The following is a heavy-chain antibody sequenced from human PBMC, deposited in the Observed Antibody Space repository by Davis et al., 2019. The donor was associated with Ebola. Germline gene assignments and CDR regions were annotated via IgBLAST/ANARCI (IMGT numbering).Heavy chain of an antibody. Sequence: GGSLRLSCAASGFTVSSNYMSWVRQAPGKGLEWVSVIYSGGSTYYADSAKGRFTISRDNSKNTLYLQMNSLRAEDTAVYYCARVSSSSWYGADYWGQGTLVTVSS. CDR2: IYSGGST. CDR1: GFTVSSNY. V-gene: IGHV3-53*01. J-gene: IGHJ4*02. D-gene: IGHD6-13*01. CDR3: ARVSSSSWYGADY.